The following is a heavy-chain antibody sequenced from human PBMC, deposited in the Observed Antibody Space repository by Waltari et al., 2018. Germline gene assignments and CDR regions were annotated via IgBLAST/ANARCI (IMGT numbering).Heavy chain of an antibody. Sequence: QVQLQESGPGLLKPSQALSPTCTVSGGFISSGSYYLSWIRQPAGKGLEWIGRIYTSGSTNYNPSLKSRVTISVDTSKNQFSLKLSSVTAADTAVYYCARFPPPFGDAFDIWGQGTMVTVSS. J-gene: IGHJ3*02. CDR2: IYTSGST. D-gene: IGHD3-10*01. CDR1: GGFISSGSYY. CDR3: ARFPPPFGDAFDI. V-gene: IGHV4-61*02.